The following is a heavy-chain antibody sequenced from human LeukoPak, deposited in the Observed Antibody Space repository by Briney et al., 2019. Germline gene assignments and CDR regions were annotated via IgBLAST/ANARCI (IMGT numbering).Heavy chain of an antibody. D-gene: IGHD2-21*02. CDR3: AKPQVTANWYYFHY. Sequence: GRSLRLSCAASGFTLSTYGMHWVRQAPGKGLEWVAVISSDGSNKFYADSVKGRFTISRDGSKNTVYLQMNSLRPDDTAVYFCAKPQVTANWYYFHYWGQGTLVTVSS. CDR2: ISSDGSNK. CDR1: GFTLSTYG. V-gene: IGHV3-30*18. J-gene: IGHJ4*02.